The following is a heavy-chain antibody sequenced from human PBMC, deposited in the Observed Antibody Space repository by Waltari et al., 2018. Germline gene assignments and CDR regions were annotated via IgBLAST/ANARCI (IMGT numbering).Heavy chain of an antibody. CDR2: ISGSGGST. V-gene: IGHV3-23*04. J-gene: IGHJ3*02. CDR1: GFTFGSSA. CDR3: AKRVEAFDI. Sequence: EVQLVESGGGLVQPGGSLRPSCAASGFTFGSSAMSWVRQAPGKGLEWVSVISGSGGSTYYADSVRGRFTISRDNSKNTLYLQMNSLRAEDTAVYYCAKRVEAFDIWGQGTMVTVSS.